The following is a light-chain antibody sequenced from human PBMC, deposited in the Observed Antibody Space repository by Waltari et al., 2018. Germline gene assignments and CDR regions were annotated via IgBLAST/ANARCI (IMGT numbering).Light chain of an antibody. V-gene: IGLV1-51*01. CDR1: SSNIGNNS. Sequence: QSVLTQTPSVSAAPGQKVNISCSGSSSNIGNNSVSWYQQLPGTAPKLLIYDNNKRPSGIPDRFSVSKSGTSATLGITGLQTGDEADYYCGTWDTSLGAGVFGGGTQLTVL. CDR3: GTWDTSLGAGV. CDR2: DNN. J-gene: IGLJ7*01.